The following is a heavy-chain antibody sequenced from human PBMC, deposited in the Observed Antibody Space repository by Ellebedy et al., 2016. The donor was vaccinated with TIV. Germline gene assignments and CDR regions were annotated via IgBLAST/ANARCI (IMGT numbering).Heavy chain of an antibody. V-gene: IGHV3-7*01. CDR3: ARDQWLGRAYYFDY. Sequence: GGSLRLSCAASGFTFSTFWISWLRQAPGKGLEWVATTKKDGSEKYYVDSVKGRFTISRDNARTSLYLQMSSLRVEDTAVYYCARDQWLGRAYYFDYWGQGTLVTVSS. CDR1: GFTFSTFW. J-gene: IGHJ4*01. CDR2: TKKDGSEK. D-gene: IGHD6-19*01.